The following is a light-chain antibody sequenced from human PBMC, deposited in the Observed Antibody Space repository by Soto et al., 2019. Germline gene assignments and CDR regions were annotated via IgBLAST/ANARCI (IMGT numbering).Light chain of an antibody. V-gene: IGKV3-11*01. CDR3: QQYSSWPAGAVT. J-gene: IGKJ4*01. Sequence: EIVLTQSPATLSLSPGERATLSCRASQSVSSYLAWYQQKPGQAPRLLIYDASNRATGIPARFSGSGSGTEFTLTISSLQSEDFAVYYCQQYSSWPAGAVTFGGGTKVE. CDR2: DAS. CDR1: QSVSSY.